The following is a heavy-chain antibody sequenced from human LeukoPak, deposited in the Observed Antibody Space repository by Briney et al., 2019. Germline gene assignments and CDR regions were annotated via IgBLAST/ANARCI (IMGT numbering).Heavy chain of an antibody. CDR3: AKRIQSAMATGY. CDR1: GFTFSNSA. V-gene: IGHV3-23*01. CDR2: SGSGGST. D-gene: IGHD5-18*01. Sequence: GGSLRLSCAASGFTFSNSALSWVRQAPGKGLEWVSDSGSGGSTYYADSMKGRFTISRDNSKNTLYLQMNSLRAEDTAVYYCAKRIQSAMATGYWGQGTLVTVSS. J-gene: IGHJ4*02.